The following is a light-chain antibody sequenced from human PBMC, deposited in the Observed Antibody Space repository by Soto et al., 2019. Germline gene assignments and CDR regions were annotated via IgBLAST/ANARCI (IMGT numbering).Light chain of an antibody. CDR2: AAS. J-gene: IGKJ2*01. Sequence: DIQMTQSPSSLSASVGDRVTITCRASQSISSYLNWYQQKPGKAPKLLIYAASSLQSGVLSRFSGSGSGTDFTLTISRLQPEDFETYYCQQSYSTLYTFGQGTKLEIK. CDR3: QQSYSTLYT. V-gene: IGKV1-39*01. CDR1: QSISSY.